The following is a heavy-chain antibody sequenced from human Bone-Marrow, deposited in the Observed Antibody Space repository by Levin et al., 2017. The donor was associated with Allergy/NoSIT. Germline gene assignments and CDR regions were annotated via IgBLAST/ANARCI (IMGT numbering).Heavy chain of an antibody. D-gene: IGHD6-13*01. CDR3: ARQGHDGSSYLSYQYYSYTDV. Sequence: AGGSLRLSCKASGYSFTSYWIGWVRQMPGKGLEWMGIIYPKDSDTRYSPSFQGQVTISADKSTNTAYLQWSSLKPSDTAMYYCARQGHDGSSYLSYQYYSYTDVWGKGTTVTVSS. V-gene: IGHV5-51*01. CDR1: GYSFTSYW. CDR2: IYPKDSDT. J-gene: IGHJ6*03.